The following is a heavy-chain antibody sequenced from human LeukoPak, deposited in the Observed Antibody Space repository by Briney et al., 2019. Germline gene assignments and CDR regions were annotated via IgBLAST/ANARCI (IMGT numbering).Heavy chain of an antibody. CDR1: GGSISSSSYY. CDR3: ARDRGFGVVMNWFDP. CDR2: IYYSGST. J-gene: IGHJ5*02. V-gene: IGHV4-39*07. Sequence: SETLSLTCTVSGGSISSSSYYWGWIRQPPGKGLEWIGSIYYSGSTYYNPSLKSRVTISVDTSKNQFSLKLSSVTAADTAVYYCARDRGFGVVMNWFDPWGQGTLVTVSS. D-gene: IGHD3-3*01.